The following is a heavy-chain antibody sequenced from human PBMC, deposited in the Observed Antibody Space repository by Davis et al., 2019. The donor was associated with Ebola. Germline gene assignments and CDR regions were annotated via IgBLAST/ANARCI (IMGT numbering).Heavy chain of an antibody. V-gene: IGHV4-4*02. CDR1: GDSISSRNW. Sequence: GSLRLSCAVSGDSISSRNWWSWVRQLPGKGLEWIGEVYHGGNTNYNPSLKSRAIISVDKSKNQFSLKLSSVTAADTAVYYCARANEWLPGYFDSWGQGTLVTVSS. CDR3: ARANEWLPGYFDS. J-gene: IGHJ4*02. D-gene: IGHD6-19*01. CDR2: VYHGGNT.